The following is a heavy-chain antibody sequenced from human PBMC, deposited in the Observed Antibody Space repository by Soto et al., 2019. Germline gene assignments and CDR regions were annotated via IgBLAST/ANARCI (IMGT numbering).Heavy chain of an antibody. CDR1: GGSFSGYY. V-gene: IGHV4-34*01. CDR2: INHSGST. J-gene: IGHJ5*02. D-gene: IGHD1-26*01. Sequence: QVQLQQWGAGLLKPSETLSLTCAVYGGSFSGYYWSWIRQPPGKGLGWIGEINHSGSTNYNPSLKSRVTISVDTSKNQFSLKLSSVTAADTAVYYCARGLRFDPWGQGTLVTVSS. CDR3: ARGLRFDP.